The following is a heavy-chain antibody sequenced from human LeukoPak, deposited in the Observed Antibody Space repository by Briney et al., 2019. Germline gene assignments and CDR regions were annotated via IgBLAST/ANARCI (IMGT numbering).Heavy chain of an antibody. CDR2: IGTSSSTI. D-gene: IGHD6-6*01. CDR1: GFIFSSYS. CDR3: ARDSPSAIYGSSFYAFDI. J-gene: IGHJ3*02. V-gene: IGHV3-48*01. Sequence: GGSLRLSCAASGFIFSSYSMNWVRQAPGKGLEWISYIGTSSSTIFFADSVKGRFTISRDNAKNSVYLQMNSLRAEDTAVYYCARDSPSAIYGSSFYAFDIWGQGTMVIVSS.